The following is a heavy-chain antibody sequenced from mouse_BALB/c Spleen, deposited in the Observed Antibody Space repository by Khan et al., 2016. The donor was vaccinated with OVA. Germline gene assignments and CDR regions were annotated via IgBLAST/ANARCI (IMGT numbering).Heavy chain of an antibody. CDR3: ARCRYYCSSPDWFAY. CDR1: GFTFSGYA. Sequence: EVELVESGGGLVKPGGSLKLSCAASGFTFSGYAMSWVRQTPEKRLGGVADISRSGSKTYYPDTVTGRLPISRDNATNTLYLEMSSLRSVDTAMYYCARCRYYCSSPDWFAYWGQETLVTVSA. D-gene: IGHD1-1*01. CDR2: ISRSGSKT. J-gene: IGHJ3*01. V-gene: IGHV5-9-4*01.